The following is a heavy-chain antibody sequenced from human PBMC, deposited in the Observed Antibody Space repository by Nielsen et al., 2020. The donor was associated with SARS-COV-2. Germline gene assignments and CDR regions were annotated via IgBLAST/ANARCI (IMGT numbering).Heavy chain of an antibody. CDR2: IYYSGST. J-gene: IGHJ5*02. CDR1: GGSISSYY. Sequence: ESLKISCTVSGGSISSYYWSWIRQPPGKGLEWIGYIYYSGSTNYNPSLKGRVTISVDTSKNQFSLKLSSVTAADTAVYYCAGVLLWFGEFGWFDPWGQGTLVTVSS. V-gene: IGHV4-59*01. D-gene: IGHD3-10*01. CDR3: AGVLLWFGEFGWFDP.